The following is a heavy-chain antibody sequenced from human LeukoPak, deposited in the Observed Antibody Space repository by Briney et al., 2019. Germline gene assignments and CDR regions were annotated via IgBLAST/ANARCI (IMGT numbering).Heavy chain of an antibody. V-gene: IGHV3-66*01. CDR2: IYSGGST. Sequence: AGSLRLSCAASGFTFSSYAMSWVRQAPGKGLEWVSVIYSGGSTYYADSVKGRFTISRDNSKNTLYLQMNSLRAEDTAVYYCARRQRVRGVIYYGMDVWGQGTTVTVSS. CDR1: GFTFSSYA. D-gene: IGHD3-10*01. J-gene: IGHJ6*02. CDR3: ARRQRVRGVIYYGMDV.